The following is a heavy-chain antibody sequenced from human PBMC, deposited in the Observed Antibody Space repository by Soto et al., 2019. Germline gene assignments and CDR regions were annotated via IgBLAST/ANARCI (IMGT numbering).Heavy chain of an antibody. CDR2: IKQDGSEK. J-gene: IGHJ4*02. CDR1: GFTVSSYW. CDR3: ARVSRGYRFDY. Sequence: PGGSLRLSCAASGFTVSSYWMSWVRQAPGKGLEWVANIKQDGSEKYYVDSVKGRFTISRDNAKNSLYLQMNSLRAEDTAVYYCARVSRGYRFDYWGQGTLVTVSS. V-gene: IGHV3-7*03. D-gene: IGHD5-18*01.